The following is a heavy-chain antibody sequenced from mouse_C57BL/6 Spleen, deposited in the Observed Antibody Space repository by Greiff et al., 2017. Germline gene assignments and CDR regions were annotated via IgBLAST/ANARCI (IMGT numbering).Heavy chain of an antibody. J-gene: IGHJ3*01. Sequence: QVQLQQSGAELARPGASVKLSCKASGYTFTSSGISWVKQRTGQGLEWIGEIYPRSGNTYYNEKFKGKDTLTADKSSSTAYMELRSLTSEDSAVXFCANPLITTVGAYWGQGTLVTVSA. CDR1: GYTFTSSG. CDR3: ANPLITTVGAY. V-gene: IGHV1-81*01. D-gene: IGHD1-1*01. CDR2: IYPRSGNT.